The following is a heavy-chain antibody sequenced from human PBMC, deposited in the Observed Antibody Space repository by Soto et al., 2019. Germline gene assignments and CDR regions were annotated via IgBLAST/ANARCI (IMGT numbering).Heavy chain of an antibody. CDR3: ARGEQYSGRIFDY. J-gene: IGHJ4*01. CDR2: TYYRSKWYY. CDR1: GDSVSSNSAG. Sequence: SQTLSLTCVITGDSVSSNSAGWSWVRQSPSRGLEWLGRTYYRSKWYYEYAVSVRGRITINPDTSKNQYSLQLNSVTPKDTAVYFCARGEQYSGRIFDYWGQGTLVTVPQ. V-gene: IGHV6-1*01. D-gene: IGHD1-26*01.